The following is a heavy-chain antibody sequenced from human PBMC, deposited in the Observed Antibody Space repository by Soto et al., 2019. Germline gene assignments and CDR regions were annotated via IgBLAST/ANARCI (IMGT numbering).Heavy chain of an antibody. Sequence: GAPVKVSCKASGFTFTSYYINWARQSTGQGLEWMGWMNPNSGNTGYAQKFQGRVTMTRNTSISTAYMELSSLRSEDTAVYYCARGGSGTNYFDYWGQGTLVTVSS. CDR3: ARGGSGTNYFDY. CDR2: MNPNSGNT. CDR1: GFTFTSYY. D-gene: IGHD3-10*01. J-gene: IGHJ4*02. V-gene: IGHV1-8*01.